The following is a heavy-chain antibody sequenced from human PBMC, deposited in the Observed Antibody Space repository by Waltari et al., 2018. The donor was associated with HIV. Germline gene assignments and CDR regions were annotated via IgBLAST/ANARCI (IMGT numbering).Heavy chain of an antibody. CDR2: IYYSGST. D-gene: IGHD5-12*01. J-gene: IGHJ2*01. Sequence: QVQLQESGPGLVKPSETLSLSCTVSGGSISSYYWSWSRQPPGKGLEWIGYIYYSGSTNYNPSLKSRVTISVDTSKNQFSLKLSSVTAADTAVYYCARLKVEMATIQFVGNYWYFDLWGRGTLVTVSS. V-gene: IGHV4-59*08. CDR1: GGSISSYY. CDR3: ARLKVEMATIQFVGNYWYFDL.